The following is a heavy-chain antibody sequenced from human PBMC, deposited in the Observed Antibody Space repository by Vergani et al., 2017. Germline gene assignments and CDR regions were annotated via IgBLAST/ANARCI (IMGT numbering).Heavy chain of an antibody. J-gene: IGHJ6*03. Sequence: QVQLQESGPGLVKPSQTLSLTCTVSGGSISSGSYYWSWIRQPAGKGLEWIGRIYTSGSTNYNPSLKSRVTISVDTSKNQFSLKLSSVTAADTAVYYCAREGQQLVLGRGDYYYYMDVWGKGTTVTVSS. CDR1: GGSISSGSYY. CDR3: AREGQQLVLGRGDYYYYMDV. CDR2: IYTSGST. D-gene: IGHD6-6*01. V-gene: IGHV4-61*02.